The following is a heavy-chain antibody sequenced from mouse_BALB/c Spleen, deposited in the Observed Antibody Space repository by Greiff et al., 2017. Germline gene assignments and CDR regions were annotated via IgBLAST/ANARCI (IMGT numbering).Heavy chain of an antibody. CDR3: ARLITTVVATGRGYFDV. Sequence: EVQRVESGGGLVQPGGSLKLSCAASGFTFSSYTMSWVRQTPEKRLEWVAYISNGGGSTYYPDTVKGRFTISRDNAKNTLYLQMSSLKSEDTAMYYCARLITTVVATGRGYFDVWGAGTTVTVSS. CDR1: GFTFSSYT. J-gene: IGHJ1*01. CDR2: ISNGGGST. V-gene: IGHV5-12-2*01. D-gene: IGHD1-1*01.